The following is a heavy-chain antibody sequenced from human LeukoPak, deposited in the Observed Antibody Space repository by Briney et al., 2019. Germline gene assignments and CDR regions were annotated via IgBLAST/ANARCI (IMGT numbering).Heavy chain of an antibody. CDR3: ARDLEKRDAFDI. D-gene: IGHD3-3*01. V-gene: IGHV4-61*02. CDR2: IYTSGST. Sequence: SETLSLTCTVSGGSFSSGSYYWSWIRQPAGKGLEWIGRIYTSGSTNYNPSLKSRVTISVDTSKNQCSLKLSSVTAADTAVYYCARDLEKRDAFDIWGQGTMVTVSS. J-gene: IGHJ3*02. CDR1: GGSFSSGSYY.